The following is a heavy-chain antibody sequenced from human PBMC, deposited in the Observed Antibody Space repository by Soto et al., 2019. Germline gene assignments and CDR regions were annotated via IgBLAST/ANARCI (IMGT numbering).Heavy chain of an antibody. CDR3: ARDRTTVTNRHAFDI. CDR2: IYHSGST. J-gene: IGHJ3*02. CDR1: GGSISSSNW. V-gene: IGHV4-4*02. Sequence: QVQLQESGPGLVKPSGTLSLTCAVSGGSISSSNWWSWVRQPPGKGLDWIGEIYHSGSTNYNPSLKSRVTISEDKSKNQFSLNLSSVTAADTAVYYCARDRTTVTNRHAFDIWGQGTMVTVSS. D-gene: IGHD4-4*01.